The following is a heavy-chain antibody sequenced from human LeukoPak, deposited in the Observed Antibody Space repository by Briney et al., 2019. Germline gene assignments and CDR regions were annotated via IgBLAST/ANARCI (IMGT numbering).Heavy chain of an antibody. CDR3: TTVPWFGDLYAAGY. J-gene: IGHJ4*02. Sequence: GGSLRLSCAASGFTFDNAWFNWVRQAPGKGLEWVGRIYSKTDGGPTDNATPVTGRFSISRDDSKNTLYLQMNSLKTDDTAVYYCTTVPWFGDLYAAGYWGQGTLVTVSS. D-gene: IGHD3-10*01. CDR1: GFTFDNAW. V-gene: IGHV3-15*01. CDR2: IYSKTDGGPT.